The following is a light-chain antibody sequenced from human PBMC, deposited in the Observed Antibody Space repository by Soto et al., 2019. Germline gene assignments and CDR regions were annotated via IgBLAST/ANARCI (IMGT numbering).Light chain of an antibody. Sequence: EIVLTQSPATLSSFPGDRVTLSCRASQAVNTRLAWYQHKPGQAPRLLIYLASNSAAGVPARFSGGGSGTDFTLTISDVEPEDFAVYYCHQRQSWPRTFGQGTKVDIK. CDR3: HQRQSWPRT. V-gene: IGKV3-11*01. CDR1: QAVNTR. J-gene: IGKJ1*01. CDR2: LAS.